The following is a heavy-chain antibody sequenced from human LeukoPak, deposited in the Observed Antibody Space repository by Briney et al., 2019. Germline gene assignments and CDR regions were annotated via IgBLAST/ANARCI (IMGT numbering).Heavy chain of an antibody. CDR3: ARVLTDDFWSGYYDY. Sequence: SETLSLTCTVSGGSISSYYWSWIRQPPGKGLEWIGYIYYSGSTNYNPSLKSRVTISVHTSKNQFSLKLSSVTAADTAVYYCARVLTDDFWSGYYDYWGQGTLVTVSS. J-gene: IGHJ4*02. CDR2: IYYSGST. CDR1: GGSISSYY. D-gene: IGHD3-3*01. V-gene: IGHV4-59*01.